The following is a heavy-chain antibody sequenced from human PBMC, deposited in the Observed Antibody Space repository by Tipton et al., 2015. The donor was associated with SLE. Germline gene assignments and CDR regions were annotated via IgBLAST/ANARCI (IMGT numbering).Heavy chain of an antibody. J-gene: IGHJ4*02. CDR2: IRSKANSYAT. Sequence: GSLRLSCAASGFTFSGSAMHWVRQASGKGLEWVGRIRSKANSYATAYAASVKGRFTISRDDSKNTAYLQMNSLKTEDTAVYYCTRWGSGWVQDYWGQGTLVTVSS. V-gene: IGHV3-73*01. CDR1: GFTFSGSA. D-gene: IGHD6-19*01. CDR3: TRWGSGWVQDY.